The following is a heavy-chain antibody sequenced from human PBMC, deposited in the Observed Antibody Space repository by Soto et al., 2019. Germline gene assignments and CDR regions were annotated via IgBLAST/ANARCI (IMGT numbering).Heavy chain of an antibody. V-gene: IGHV3-48*02. J-gene: IGHJ4*01. Sequence: EVQLVESGGGLVEPGGSLRLSCAASGFTFSDYNMNWVRQAPGKGLEWVSYISSDTSAMYYADSVKGRFTISRDNARSSVYLQMNGLRDEDTAVYYCTRGRPDYWGQGTLVTVSS. CDR2: ISSDTSAM. CDR1: GFTFSDYN. CDR3: TRGRPDY.